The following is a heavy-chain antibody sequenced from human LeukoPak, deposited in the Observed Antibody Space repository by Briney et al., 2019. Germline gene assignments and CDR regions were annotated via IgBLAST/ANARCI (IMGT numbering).Heavy chain of an antibody. CDR2: INPSGGST. J-gene: IGHJ4*02. V-gene: IGHV1-46*01. CDR3: ARDKGSSWDGFDY. D-gene: IGHD6-13*01. Sequence: IINPSGGSTSYAQKFQGRVTMTRDTSTSTVYMELSSLRSEDTAVYYCARDKGSSWDGFDYWGQGTLVTVSS.